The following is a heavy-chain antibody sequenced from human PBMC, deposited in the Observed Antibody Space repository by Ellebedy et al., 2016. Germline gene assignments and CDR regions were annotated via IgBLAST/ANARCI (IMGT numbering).Heavy chain of an antibody. CDR3: GGGYGGNSGSYFDY. Sequence: ASVKVSCKASGYTFTSYYMHWARQAPGQGLEWMGIINPSGGSTSYAQKFQGRVTITADESTSTAYMELSSLRSEDTAVYYCGGGYGGNSGSYFDYWGQGTLVTVSS. CDR2: INPSGGST. CDR1: GYTFTSYY. J-gene: IGHJ4*02. V-gene: IGHV1-46*01. D-gene: IGHD4-23*01.